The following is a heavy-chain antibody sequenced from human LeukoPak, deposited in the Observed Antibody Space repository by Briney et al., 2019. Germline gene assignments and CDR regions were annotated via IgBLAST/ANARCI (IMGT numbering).Heavy chain of an antibody. CDR1: GGSISSYY. Sequence: PSETLSLTCTVSGGSISSYYWSWIRQPAGKGLEWIGRIYTSGSTNYNPSLKSRVTMSVDTSKNQFSLKLSSVPAADTAVYYCARDHPRSNYYSLDAFDIWGQGTMVTVSS. CDR2: IYTSGST. CDR3: ARDHPRSNYYSLDAFDI. J-gene: IGHJ3*02. D-gene: IGHD3-10*01. V-gene: IGHV4-4*07.